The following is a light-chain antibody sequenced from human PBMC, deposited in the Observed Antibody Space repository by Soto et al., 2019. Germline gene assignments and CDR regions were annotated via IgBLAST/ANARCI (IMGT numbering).Light chain of an antibody. V-gene: IGKV3-20*01. CDR2: AAS. Sequence: EIVLTQSPGTLSLSPGERATLSCRASQSISSSYLAWYQQRPGQAPRLLIYAASSRATGIRDRFSGRGSGTAFPLTICRLEPEDIAVYYCQLYGNSLFTFGGGTRVEIK. CDR3: QLYGNSLFT. J-gene: IGKJ4*01. CDR1: QSISSSY.